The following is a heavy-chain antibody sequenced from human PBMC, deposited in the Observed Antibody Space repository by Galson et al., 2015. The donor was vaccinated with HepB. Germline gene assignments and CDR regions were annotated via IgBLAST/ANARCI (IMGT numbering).Heavy chain of an antibody. V-gene: IGHV3-21*01. CDR3: TRGSHYYNDKLNDY. CDR2: ISSGSMYI. Sequence: SLRLSCAASGFTFTGYAMNWVRQAPGRGLEWIASISSGSMYIYYADSMKGRVTISRDNARNSLYLQLNSLRVEDTAVYYCTRGSHYYNDKLNDYWGQGTLVTVSS. D-gene: IGHD3-10*01. J-gene: IGHJ4*02. CDR1: GFTFTGYA.